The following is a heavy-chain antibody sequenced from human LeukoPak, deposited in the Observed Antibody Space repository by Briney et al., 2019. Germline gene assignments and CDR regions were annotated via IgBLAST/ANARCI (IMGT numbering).Heavy chain of an antibody. CDR1: GFFFSSYG. Sequence: QPGGSLRLSCAVSGFFFSSYGMHWVRQAPGKGLGWVGFIRYDGSKKYYADSVKGRFTISRDNSKNTLYLQMNSLRAEDTAVYYCAKDRGIVVSDAFDIWRQGTMVTVPS. CDR3: AKDRGIVVSDAFDI. J-gene: IGHJ3*02. CDR2: IRYDGSKK. V-gene: IGHV3-30*02. D-gene: IGHD3-22*01.